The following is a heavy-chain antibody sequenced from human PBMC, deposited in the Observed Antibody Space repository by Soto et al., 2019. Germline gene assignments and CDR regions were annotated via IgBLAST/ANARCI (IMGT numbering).Heavy chain of an antibody. CDR1: GYTFTNFG. CDR2: ISAYNGNT. D-gene: IGHD3-22*01. J-gene: IGHJ1*01. Sequence: QVQLVQSGAEVKEPGASVKVSCKASGYTFTNFGIHWVRQAPGQGLEWMGWISAYNGNTNYAQKLPGRVTMTTDTSTSTAYMELRSLRSDDTAVYYCARERDDSRWSSAEYIQHWGQGTLVPVSS. CDR3: ARERDDSRWSSAEYIQH. V-gene: IGHV1-18*01.